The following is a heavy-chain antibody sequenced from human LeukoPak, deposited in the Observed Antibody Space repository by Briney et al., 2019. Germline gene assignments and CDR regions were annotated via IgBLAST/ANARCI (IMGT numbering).Heavy chain of an antibody. Sequence: TGGSLRLSCAASGFTFSSYSMNWVRQAPGKGLEWVSSISRSSSYIYYADSVKGRFTISRDNAKNSLYLQMNSLRAEDTAVYYCARGTANWFDPWGQGTLVTVSS. J-gene: IGHJ5*02. CDR3: ARGTANWFDP. D-gene: IGHD3-10*01. CDR2: ISRSSSYI. CDR1: GFTFSSYS. V-gene: IGHV3-21*04.